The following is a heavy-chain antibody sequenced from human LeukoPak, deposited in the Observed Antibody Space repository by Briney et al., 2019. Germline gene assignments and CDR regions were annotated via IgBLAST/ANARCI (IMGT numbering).Heavy chain of an antibody. D-gene: IGHD2-21*02. CDR2: IRSKANSYAT. J-gene: IGHJ4*02. CDR1: GFTFSGSA. V-gene: IGHV3-73*01. CDR3: TRQSPIYCGGDCYPFDY. Sequence: GGSLRLSCAASGFTFSGSAMHWVRQASGKGLEWVGRIRSKANSYATAYAASVKGRFTISRDDSKNTAYLQMNSLKTEDTAVYYCTRQSPIYCGGDCYPFDYWGREPWSPSPQ.